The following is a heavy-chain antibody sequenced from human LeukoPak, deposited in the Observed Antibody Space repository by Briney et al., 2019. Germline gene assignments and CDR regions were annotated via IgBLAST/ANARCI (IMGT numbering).Heavy chain of an antibody. D-gene: IGHD3-16*02. CDR1: GFTFSDYY. Sequence: GGSLRLSCAASGFTFSDYYMSWIRQAPGKGLEWVSSISSSGSTIYYADSVKGRFTISRDNAKNSLYLQMNSLRAEDTAIYYCARAGFLITFGGVISWGQGTLVTVSS. CDR2: ISSSGSTI. J-gene: IGHJ5*02. CDR3: ARAGFLITFGGVIS. V-gene: IGHV3-11*04.